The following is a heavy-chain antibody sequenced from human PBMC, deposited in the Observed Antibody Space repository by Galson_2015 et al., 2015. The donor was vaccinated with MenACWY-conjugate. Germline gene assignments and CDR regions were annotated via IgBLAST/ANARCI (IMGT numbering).Heavy chain of an antibody. CDR2: ISFDGGYK. J-gene: IGHJ6*02. Sequence: SLLLSCAASGFPFPASALSWVLPSPGEGLEWVAMISFDGGYKYYADSVRGRFTISRDNSKNMLFLQMNSLKVEDTAVYYCAKEVGRIEDYGDSGLGYGLDVWGQGTTLSVSS. V-gene: IGHV3-30*18. D-gene: IGHD4-17*01. CDR1: GFPFPASA. CDR3: AKEVGRIEDYGDSGLGYGLDV.